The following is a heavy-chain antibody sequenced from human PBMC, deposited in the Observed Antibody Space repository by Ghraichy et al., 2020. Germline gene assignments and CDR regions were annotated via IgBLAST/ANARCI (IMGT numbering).Heavy chain of an antibody. V-gene: IGHV4-39*01. CDR2: IYYSGST. Sequence: SETLSLTCTVSGGSISSSSYYWGWIRQPPGKGLEWIGSIYYSGSTYYNPSLKSRVTISVDTSKNQFSLKLSSVTAADTAVYYCARPPERYDILWCAPDDAFDIWGQGTMVTVSS. CDR1: GGSISSSSYY. CDR3: ARPPERYDILWCAPDDAFDI. J-gene: IGHJ3*02. D-gene: IGHD3-9*01.